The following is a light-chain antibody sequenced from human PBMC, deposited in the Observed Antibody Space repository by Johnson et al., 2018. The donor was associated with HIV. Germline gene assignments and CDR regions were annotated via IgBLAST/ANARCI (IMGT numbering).Light chain of an antibody. V-gene: IGLV1-51*01. J-gene: IGLJ1*01. CDR3: GTWDSSLSGV. CDR2: DNN. Sequence: QSVLTQPPSASAAPGQKVTISCSGSSSDIGNNYVSWYQQLPGTAPKLLIYDNNKRPSGIPDRFSGSKSGTSATLDITGLQTGDEADYYCGTWDSSLSGVFGTGTAVTVL. CDR1: SSDIGNNY.